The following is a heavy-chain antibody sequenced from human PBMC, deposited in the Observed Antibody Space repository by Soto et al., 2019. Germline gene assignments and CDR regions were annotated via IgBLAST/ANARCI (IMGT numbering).Heavy chain of an antibody. CDR2: ISYDGSNK. Sequence: QVQLAESGGGVVQPGRSLRLSCAASGFTFSSYAMHWVRHAPGKGLEWVAAISYDGSNKYYADSVKGRFTISRDNSKNTLYLQMNSLRAEDAAVYYCAANAGVDAFDIWGQGTMVAVSS. CDR3: AANAGVDAFDI. V-gene: IGHV3-30-3*01. CDR1: GFTFSSYA. J-gene: IGHJ3*02. D-gene: IGHD2-8*01.